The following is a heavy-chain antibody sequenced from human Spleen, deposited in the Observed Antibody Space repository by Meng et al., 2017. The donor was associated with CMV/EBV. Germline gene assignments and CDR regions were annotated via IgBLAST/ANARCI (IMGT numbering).Heavy chain of an antibody. V-gene: IGHV4-39*07. D-gene: IGHD3-16*01. J-gene: IGHJ2*01. CDR1: GGSISSSSYY. Sequence: GSLRLSCTVSGGSISSSSYYWGWIRQPPGKGLEWIGSIYYSGSTYYNPSLKSRVTISVDTSKNQFYLKLTSVTAADTAVYYCARGSGGNLWYLDLWGRATLVTVSS. CDR2: IYYSGST. CDR3: ARGSGGNLWYLDL.